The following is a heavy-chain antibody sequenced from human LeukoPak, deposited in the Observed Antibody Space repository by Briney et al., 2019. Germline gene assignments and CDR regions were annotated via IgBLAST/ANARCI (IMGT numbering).Heavy chain of an antibody. D-gene: IGHD3-22*01. V-gene: IGHV3-33*01. CDR2: IWHDGSVE. CDR1: GFMFSRLG. Sequence: GGSLRLSCTASGFMFSRLGMQWVRQAPGEGLEWVAMIWHDGSVEEYADSVKGRFTISRDNSQNTLYLQMNSLRDDDTAVYYCASHTYYYDSSGYKLLDYWGQGTLVTVSS. J-gene: IGHJ4*02. CDR3: ASHTYYYDSSGYKLLDY.